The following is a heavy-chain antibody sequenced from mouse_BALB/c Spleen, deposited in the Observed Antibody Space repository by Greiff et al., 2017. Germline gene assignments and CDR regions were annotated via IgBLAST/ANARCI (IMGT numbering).Heavy chain of an antibody. Sequence: VKLMESGPGLVAPSQSLSITCTVSGFSLTSYGVHWVRQPPGKGLEWLGVIWAGGSTNYNSALMSRLSISKDNSKSQVFLKMNSLQTDDTAMYYCARFHYYYGSSPYYAMDDWGQGTSVTVSS. V-gene: IGHV2-9*02. CDR2: IWAGGST. J-gene: IGHJ4*01. CDR1: GFSLTSYG. CDR3: ARFHYYYGSSPYYAMDD. D-gene: IGHD1-1*01.